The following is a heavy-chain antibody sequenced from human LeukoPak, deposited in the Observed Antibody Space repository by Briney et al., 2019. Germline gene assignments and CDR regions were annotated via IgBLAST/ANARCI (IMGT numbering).Heavy chain of an antibody. CDR2: INPSGGST. J-gene: IGHJ4*02. V-gene: IGHV1-46*01. Sequence: GASVKVSCKASGYTFTSYYMHWVRQAPGQGLEWMGIINPSGGSTSYAQKFQGRVTMTEDTSTDTAYMELSSLRSEDTAVYYCATGLTMIAVWGQGTLVTVSS. CDR1: GYTFTSYY. D-gene: IGHD3-22*01. CDR3: ATGLTMIAV.